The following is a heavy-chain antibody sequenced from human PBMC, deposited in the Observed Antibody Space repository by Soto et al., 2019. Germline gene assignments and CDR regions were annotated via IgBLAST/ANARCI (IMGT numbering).Heavy chain of an antibody. D-gene: IGHD2-15*01. CDR1: GFTFSSYW. CDR2: IKQDGSEK. J-gene: IGHJ4*02. V-gene: IGHV3-7*01. CDR3: ARHFCGSCYSDYFDY. Sequence: GSLRLSCAASGFTFSSYWMSWVRQAPGKGLEWVANIKQDGSEKYYVDSVKGRFTISRDNAKNSLYLQMNSLRAEDTAVYYCARHFCGSCYSDYFDYWGQGTLVTVSS.